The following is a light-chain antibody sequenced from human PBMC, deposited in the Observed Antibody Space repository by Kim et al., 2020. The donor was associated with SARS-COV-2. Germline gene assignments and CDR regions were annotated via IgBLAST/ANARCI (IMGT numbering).Light chain of an antibody. CDR1: QSVSTN. CDR2: RAS. Sequence: PGESATLSCRASQSVSTNLAWYQQKPGQAPRVLIYRASTRATGIPPRFSGSGSGTEFTLTISSLQSEDFAVYYCQQYDNWPPRVTFGQGTRLEIK. V-gene: IGKV3-15*01. CDR3: QQYDNWPPRVT. J-gene: IGKJ5*01.